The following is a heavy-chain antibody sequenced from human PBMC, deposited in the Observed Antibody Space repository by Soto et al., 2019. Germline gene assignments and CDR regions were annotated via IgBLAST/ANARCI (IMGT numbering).Heavy chain of an antibody. CDR3: ARTCSGGTCSFDY. D-gene: IGHD2-15*01. CDR2: IYSGGST. J-gene: IGHJ4*02. CDR1: GFTVSSNY. V-gene: IGHV3-66*01. Sequence: VGSLRLSCAASGFTVSSNYMSWVRQAPGKGLEWVSVIYSGGSTYYADSVKGRFTISRDNSENTLYLQMNSLRAEDTAVYYCARTCSGGTCSFDYWGQGTLVTVS.